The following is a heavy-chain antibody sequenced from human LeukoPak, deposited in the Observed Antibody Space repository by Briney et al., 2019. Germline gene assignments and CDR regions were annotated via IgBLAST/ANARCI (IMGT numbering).Heavy chain of an antibody. J-gene: IGHJ4*02. V-gene: IGHV1-18*01. CDR3: ARDRVGVVVVAATLNY. D-gene: IGHD2-15*01. CDR2: ISAYNGNT. Sequence: ASVKVSCKASGYTFTSYGISWVRQAPGQGLEWMGWISAYNGNTNYAQKLHGRVTMTTDTSTSTAYMELRSLRSDDTAVYYCARDRVGVVVVAATLNYWGQGTLVTVSS. CDR1: GYTFTSYG.